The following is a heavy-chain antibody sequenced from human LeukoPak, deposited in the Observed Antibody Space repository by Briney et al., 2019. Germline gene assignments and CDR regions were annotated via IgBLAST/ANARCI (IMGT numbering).Heavy chain of an antibody. V-gene: IGHV3-48*03. CDR3: AKWFPGNMDV. CDR2: IHTSASTT. Sequence: GGSLRLSCEASGFTFNRYEFIWVRQAPGKGLEWVPYIHTSASTTYYADSVRGRFSISRDNAKSSLYLQMNSLRAEDTAVYYCAKWFPGNMDVWGEGTTVTVSS. CDR1: GFTFNRYE. D-gene: IGHD3-22*01. J-gene: IGHJ6*04.